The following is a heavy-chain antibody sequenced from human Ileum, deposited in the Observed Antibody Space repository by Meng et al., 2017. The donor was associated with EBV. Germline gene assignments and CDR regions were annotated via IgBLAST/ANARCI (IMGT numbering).Heavy chain of an antibody. CDR1: GFTFNNYW. J-gene: IGHJ4*02. CDR3: ARDDYADTKVDFDY. Sequence: VQLVESWGGLVQPGGALRLSCAASGFTFNNYWMHWVRQAPGKGLVWVSHIINDGSTTSYTDSVKGRFTISRDNSKNTLSLQMNSLRAEDTAVYYCARDDYADTKVDFDYWGQGTLVTVSS. D-gene: IGHD4-17*01. V-gene: IGHV3-74*01. CDR2: IINDGSTT.